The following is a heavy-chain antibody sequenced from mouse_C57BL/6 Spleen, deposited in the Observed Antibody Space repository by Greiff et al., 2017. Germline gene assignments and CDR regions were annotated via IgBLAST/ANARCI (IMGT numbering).Heavy chain of an antibody. CDR2: INPSSGYT. V-gene: IGHV1-7*01. J-gene: IGHJ3*01. CDR3: ARSEDSFAY. CDR1: GYTFTSYW. Sequence: QVQLQQSGAELAKPGASVKLSCKASGYTFTSYWMHWVKQRPGQGLEWIGYINPSSGYTKYNQKFKDKATLTADKSSSTAYMQLISLTYEDSSVDYCARSEDSFAYWGQGTLVTVSA.